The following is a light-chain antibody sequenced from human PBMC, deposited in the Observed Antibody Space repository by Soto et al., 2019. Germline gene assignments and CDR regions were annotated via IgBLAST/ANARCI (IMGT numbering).Light chain of an antibody. Sequence: QSALTQPLSVSGSPGQSVTISCTGTSSDVGGYNYVSWYQQHPGKAPKLMIYDVSKWPSGVPDRFSGSKSGNTASLTVSRLQHEEESDSYGCPFEGSNSFGVLGTG. V-gene: IGLV2-11*01. CDR2: DVS. CDR3: CPFEGSNSFGV. CDR1: SSDVGGYNY. J-gene: IGLJ1*01.